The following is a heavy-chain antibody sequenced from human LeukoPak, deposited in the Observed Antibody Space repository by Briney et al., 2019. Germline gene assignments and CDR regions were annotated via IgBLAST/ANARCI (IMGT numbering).Heavy chain of an antibody. D-gene: IGHD3-22*01. Sequence: GGSLRLSCAASGFTFSSYSMNWVRQAPGKGLEWVSYISSSSSTIYYADSVKGRFTISRDNAKNSLYLQMNSLRAEDTAVYYCARDSTHDSSGYVYPDYWGRGTLVSVSS. J-gene: IGHJ4*02. CDR3: ARDSTHDSSGYVYPDY. CDR1: GFTFSSYS. V-gene: IGHV3-48*01. CDR2: ISSSSSTI.